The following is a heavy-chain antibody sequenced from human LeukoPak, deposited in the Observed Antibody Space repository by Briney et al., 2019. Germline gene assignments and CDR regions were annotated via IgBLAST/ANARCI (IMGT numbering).Heavy chain of an antibody. V-gene: IGHV4-4*07. Sequence: SETLSLTRTVSGGSISSYYWSWIRQPAGKGLEWIGRIYTSGSTNYNPSLKSRVTMSVDTSKNQFSLKLSSVTAADTAVYYCARGTYYYDSSGYHFDYWGQGTLVTVSS. D-gene: IGHD3-22*01. CDR2: IYTSGST. CDR3: ARGTYYYDSSGYHFDY. CDR1: GGSISSYY. J-gene: IGHJ4*02.